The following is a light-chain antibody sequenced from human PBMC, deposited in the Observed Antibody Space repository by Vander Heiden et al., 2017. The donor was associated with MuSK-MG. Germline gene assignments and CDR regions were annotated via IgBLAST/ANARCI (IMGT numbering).Light chain of an antibody. J-gene: IGKJ4*01. CDR2: DAS. CDR3: QQRSHWPPLT. CDR1: QSIASY. Sequence: GLTQSPATLSLSPGERASLSCRASQSIASYLAWYQQKPGQAHRLLIYDASNRATGIPARFSGSGSGTDFTLTLSNLEPEDFAVYYCQQRSHWPPLTFGGGTKVEIK. V-gene: IGKV3-11*01.